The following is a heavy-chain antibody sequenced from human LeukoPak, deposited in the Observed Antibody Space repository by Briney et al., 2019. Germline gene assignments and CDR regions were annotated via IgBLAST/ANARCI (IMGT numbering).Heavy chain of an antibody. V-gene: IGHV3-23*01. CDR3: AVFSGYDLDYLDY. D-gene: IGHD5-12*01. CDR1: GFTFSSYA. CDR2: ASGSGVST. Sequence: GGSLRLSCAASGFTFSSYAMSWVRQAPGKGLEWVSVASGSGVSTCYADSVKGRFTISRDTSKNTVYLQMNSLRAEDTAVYYCAVFSGYDLDYLDYWGQGTLVTVSS. J-gene: IGHJ4*02.